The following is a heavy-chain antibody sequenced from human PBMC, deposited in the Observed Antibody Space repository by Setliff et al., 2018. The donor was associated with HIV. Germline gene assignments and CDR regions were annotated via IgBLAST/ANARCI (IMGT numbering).Heavy chain of an antibody. D-gene: IGHD3-22*01. CDR3: ATVRGGIVVVPDC. J-gene: IGHJ4*02. Sequence: AASVKVSCKASGYTFTDYYMHWVQQAPGKGLEWMGRVDPEDGETIYAEKFQGRVTITADTSTDTAYMELSSLRSADTAVYYCATVRGGIVVVPDCWGQGTLVTVSS. V-gene: IGHV1-69-2*01. CDR1: GYTFTDYY. CDR2: VDPEDGET.